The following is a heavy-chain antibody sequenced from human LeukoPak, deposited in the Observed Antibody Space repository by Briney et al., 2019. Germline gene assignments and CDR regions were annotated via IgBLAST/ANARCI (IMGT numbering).Heavy chain of an antibody. D-gene: IGHD4-11*01. Sequence: SETLSLTCTVSGGSISSSNYYWGWIRQPPGKGLEWIGSIYYTESTHYNPSLQSRVTISVDTSKNQFSLKLSSVTAADTAVYYCARAHSNYGVNDAFDIWGQGTMVTVSS. J-gene: IGHJ3*02. CDR3: ARAHSNYGVNDAFDI. CDR1: GGSISSSNYY. V-gene: IGHV4-39*07. CDR2: IYYTEST.